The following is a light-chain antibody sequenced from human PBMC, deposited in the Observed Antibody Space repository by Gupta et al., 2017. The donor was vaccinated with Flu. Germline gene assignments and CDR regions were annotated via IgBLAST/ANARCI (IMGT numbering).Light chain of an antibody. CDR1: SGHSSYA. V-gene: IGLV4-69*01. CDR2: LNSDGSH. Sequence: VKLTCTLSSGHSSYASAWHQQQPEKGPRYLMKLNSDGSHSKGDGIPDRFSGSSSGAERYLTISSLQSEDEADYYCQTWGTGIRVFGGGTKLTVL. CDR3: QTWGTGIRV. J-gene: IGLJ3*02.